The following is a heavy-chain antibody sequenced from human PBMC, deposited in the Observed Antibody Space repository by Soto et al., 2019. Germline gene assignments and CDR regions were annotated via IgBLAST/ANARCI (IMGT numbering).Heavy chain of an antibody. Sequence: TLSLTCTVSGGSIIRSSYYWGWIRPPPGKGLEWIGSIYYSGSTYYNPSLKSRVTISVDTSKNQFSLKLSSVTAADTAVYYCARHWRGEWEPPAIDDWGQGTLVTIS. J-gene: IGHJ4*02. CDR3: ARHWRGEWEPPAIDD. CDR1: GGSIIRSSYY. V-gene: IGHV4-39*01. CDR2: IYYSGST. D-gene: IGHD1-26*01.